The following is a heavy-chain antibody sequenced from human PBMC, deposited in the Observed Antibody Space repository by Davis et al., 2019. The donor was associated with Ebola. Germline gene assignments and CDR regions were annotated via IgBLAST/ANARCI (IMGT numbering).Heavy chain of an antibody. CDR2: ISYDGSNK. J-gene: IGHJ6*02. D-gene: IGHD6-6*01. CDR1: GFTFSSYA. Sequence: GESLKISCAASGFTFSSYAMHWVRQAPGKGLEWVAVISYDGSNKYYADSVKGRFTISRDNSKNTLYLQMNSLRAEDTAVYYCARDSYSSSPGDIYYYYYGMDVGGQGTTVTVSS. CDR3: ARDSYSSSPGDIYYYYYGMDV. V-gene: IGHV3-30*04.